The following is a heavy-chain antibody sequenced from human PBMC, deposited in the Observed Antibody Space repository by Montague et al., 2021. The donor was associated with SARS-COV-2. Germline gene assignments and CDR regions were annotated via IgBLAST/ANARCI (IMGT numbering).Heavy chain of an antibody. CDR1: GASITSSNW. Sequence: SETLSLTCTVSGASITSSNWWNWVRQPPGKGLEWIGQIYHSGRTNYNPSLKSRLTLSLDKSKNHFSLNLSSVTAADTAVYYCARQIQHVVLSPSKLPDWFDPWGLGTLVTVAS. J-gene: IGHJ5*02. D-gene: IGHD4/OR15-4a*01. CDR3: ARQIQHVVLSPSKLPDWFDP. V-gene: IGHV4-4*02. CDR2: IYHSGRT.